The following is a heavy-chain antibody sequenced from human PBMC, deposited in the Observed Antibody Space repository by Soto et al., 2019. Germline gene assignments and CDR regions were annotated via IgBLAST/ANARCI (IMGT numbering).Heavy chain of an antibody. CDR1: GDSISSCY. J-gene: IGHJ5*02. D-gene: IGHD6-19*01. V-gene: IGHV4-59*01. Sequence: SETLCLTYTVSGDSISSCYWSWIRQPPGKGLEWIGYIYYSGSTNYNPSLKSRVTISVDTSKNQFSLKLSSVTAADTAVYYCARDRGSGWYNWFDPWGQGTLVTVSS. CDR3: ARDRGSGWYNWFDP. CDR2: IYYSGST.